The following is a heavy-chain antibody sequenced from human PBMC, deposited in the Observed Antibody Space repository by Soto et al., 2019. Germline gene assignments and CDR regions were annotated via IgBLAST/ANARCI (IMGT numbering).Heavy chain of an antibody. D-gene: IGHD2-21*01. J-gene: IGHJ6*03. CDR3: ARCGGDCQYYYYYYMDV. Sequence: QVQLVQSGAEVKKPGASVKVSCKASGYTFTSYGISWVRQAPGQGLEWMGWISAYNGNTNYAQKLQGRVTMTTHTSTSTAYMELRSLRSDDTAEYYCARCGGDCQYYYYYYMDVWGKGTTVTVSS. CDR2: ISAYNGNT. V-gene: IGHV1-18*01. CDR1: GYTFTSYG.